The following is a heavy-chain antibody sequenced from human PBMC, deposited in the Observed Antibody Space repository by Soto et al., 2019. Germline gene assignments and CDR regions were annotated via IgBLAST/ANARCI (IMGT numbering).Heavy chain of an antibody. V-gene: IGHV3-23*01. J-gene: IGHJ4*02. CDR2: ISGSGGST. Sequence: PGGSLRLSCAASGFTFSSYAMSWVRQAPGKGLEWVTSISGSGGSTYFADSVKGRFTISRDNSKNTLYLQMNSLRAEDTAVYYCAKDLGGSPSFDYWGQGTLVTVSS. CDR1: GFTFSSYA. CDR3: AKDLGGSPSFDY. D-gene: IGHD3-16*01.